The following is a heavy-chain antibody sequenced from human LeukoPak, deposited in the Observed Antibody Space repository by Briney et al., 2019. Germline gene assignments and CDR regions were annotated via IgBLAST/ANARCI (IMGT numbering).Heavy chain of an antibody. V-gene: IGHV3-23*01. D-gene: IGHD6-19*01. J-gene: IGHJ4*02. CDR2: ISGSGVNT. CDR1: GFTFSTYA. CDR3: AKDRYSSGGNFDY. Sequence: PGWSLRLSCAASGFTFSTYAMSWVRQAPGKGLEWVSGISGSGVNTYYADSVKGRFTISRDNSKNTLCLQMNSLRAEDTAVYYCAKDRYSSGGNFDYWGQGTLVTVSS.